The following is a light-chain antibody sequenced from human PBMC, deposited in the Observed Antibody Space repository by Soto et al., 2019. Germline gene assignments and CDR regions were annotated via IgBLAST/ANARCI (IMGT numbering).Light chain of an antibody. CDR1: QSFSSSN. V-gene: IGKV3-20*01. CDR3: QRYGGSPPVT. CDR2: SAS. Sequence: EVVLTQSPGTLSLSPGERATLSCRASQSFSSSNLAWYQHKPGQPPKLIVYSASRRATGIPDRFGGSGSGTDFPLTISRLEPEDFALYYCQRYGGSPPVTFGGGTKVDIK. J-gene: IGKJ4*01.